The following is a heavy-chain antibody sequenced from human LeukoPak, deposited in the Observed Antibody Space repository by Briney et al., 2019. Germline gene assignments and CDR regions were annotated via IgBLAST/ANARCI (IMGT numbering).Heavy chain of an antibody. Sequence: GGSLRLSCAASGFTFSSYAMSWVRQAPGKGLEWVSAISGSGGSTYYADSVKGRFTISRDNSKNTLYLQMNSLRAEDTAVYYCAKDRQRELGIYSSSWYYFDYWGQGTLVTVSS. CDR1: GFTFSSYA. CDR2: ISGSGGST. J-gene: IGHJ4*02. CDR3: AKDRQRELGIYSSSWYYFDY. D-gene: IGHD6-13*01. V-gene: IGHV3-23*01.